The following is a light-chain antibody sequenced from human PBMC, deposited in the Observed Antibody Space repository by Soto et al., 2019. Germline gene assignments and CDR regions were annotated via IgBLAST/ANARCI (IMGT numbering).Light chain of an antibody. V-gene: IGKV1-27*01. CDR3: QKYNSAPFT. Sequence: DIQMTQSPSSLSASVGVRVTITCRASQGISNYLAWFQLKPGKVPKLLVYAASTLQSGVPSRFSGSGSGTDFALTISSLQPEDVATYFCQKYNSAPFTFGPGTKVDIK. J-gene: IGKJ3*01. CDR1: QGISNY. CDR2: AAS.